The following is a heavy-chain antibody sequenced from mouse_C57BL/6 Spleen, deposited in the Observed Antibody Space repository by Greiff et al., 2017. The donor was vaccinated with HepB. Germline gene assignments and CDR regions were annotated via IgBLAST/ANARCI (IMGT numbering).Heavy chain of an antibody. CDR2: INPNNGGT. CDR3: ARYCDGRLDY. V-gene: IGHV1-26*01. Sequence: EVQLQQSGPELVKPGASVKISCKASGYTFTDYYMNWVKQSHGKSLEWIGDINPNNGGTSYNQKFKGKATLTVDKSSSTAYMELRSLTSEDSAVYYCARYCDGRLDYWGQGTTLTVSS. D-gene: IGHD1-1*01. CDR1: GYTFTDYY. J-gene: IGHJ2*01.